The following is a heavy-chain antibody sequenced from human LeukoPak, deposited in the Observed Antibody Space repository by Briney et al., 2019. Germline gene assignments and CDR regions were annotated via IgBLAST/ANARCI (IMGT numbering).Heavy chain of an antibody. CDR2: IYYTGAT. Sequence: NPSETLSLTCTVSRGSINYFYWSWIRQPPGKGLEFIAHIYYTGATDYNRSLQSRVSISVDTAKNQLSLRLNSVTAADTAVYYCARWNEGLDYWGQGTLVTVSS. V-gene: IGHV4-59*08. CDR1: RGSINYFY. J-gene: IGHJ4*02. D-gene: IGHD1-1*01. CDR3: ARWNEGLDY.